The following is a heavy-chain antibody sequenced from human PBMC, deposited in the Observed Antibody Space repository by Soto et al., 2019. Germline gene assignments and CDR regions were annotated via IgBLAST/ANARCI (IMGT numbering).Heavy chain of an antibody. Sequence: ASVKVSCKASGYTFTSYGISWVRQAPGQGLEWMGWISAYNGNTKYSQKFQGRVTITRDTSASTAYMELSSLRSEDTAVYYCARGLNGYLHYFDYWGQGTPVTVSS. J-gene: IGHJ4*03. CDR1: GYTFTSYG. CDR3: ARGLNGYLHYFDY. D-gene: IGHD5-18*01. V-gene: IGHV1-18*01. CDR2: ISAYNGNT.